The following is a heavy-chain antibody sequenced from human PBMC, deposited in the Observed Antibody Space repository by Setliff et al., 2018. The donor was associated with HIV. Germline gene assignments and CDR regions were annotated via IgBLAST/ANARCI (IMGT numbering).Heavy chain of an antibody. CDR1: GNTFTRYA. CDR2: ISAVNGNT. J-gene: IGHJ3*02. D-gene: IGHD1-26*01. CDR3: ARGTRVGANDAFDI. Sequence: ASVKVSCKASGNTFTRYAMHWVRQAPGQKLHWVGWISAVNGNTKYSQKFQGRVTMTRDTSISTAYMELSRLRSDDTAVYYCARGTRVGANDAFDIWGQGTMVTVSS. V-gene: IGHV1-3*01.